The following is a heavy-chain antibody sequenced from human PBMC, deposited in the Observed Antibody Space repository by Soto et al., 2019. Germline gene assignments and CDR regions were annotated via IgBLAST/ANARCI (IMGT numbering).Heavy chain of an antibody. CDR2: IYYSGST. CDR1: GGSVARGSSY. V-gene: IGHV4-61*01. CDR3: ARGPTLAQLGLVWYGMDV. Sequence: SETLSLACRVSGGSVARGSSYWSWTRQPPGKGLEWIGYIYYSGSTNYNPSLKSRVTISVDTSKNQFSLKLSSVTAADTAVHYCARGPTLAQLGLVWYGMDVWGQGTTVTVSS. J-gene: IGHJ6*02. D-gene: IGHD5-18*01.